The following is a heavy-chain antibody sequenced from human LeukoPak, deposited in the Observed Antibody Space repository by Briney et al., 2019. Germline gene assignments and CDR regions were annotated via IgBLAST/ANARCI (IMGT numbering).Heavy chain of an antibody. CDR2: IYPDDSDT. D-gene: IGHD1-26*01. CDR1: GYSFTNYW. V-gene: IGHV5-51*01. J-gene: IGHJ4*02. CDR3: ARSASGSSITAGY. Sequence: GESLKISCKGSGYSFTNYWIGWVRQMPGKGLEWMGIIYPDDSDTRYSPSFQGQVTISADKSISTAYLQWSSLKASDSAMYYCARSASGSSITAGYWGQGTLVTVSS.